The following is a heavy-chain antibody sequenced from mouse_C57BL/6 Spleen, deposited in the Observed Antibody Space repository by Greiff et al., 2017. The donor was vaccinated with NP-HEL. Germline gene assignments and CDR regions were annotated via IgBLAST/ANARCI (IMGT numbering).Heavy chain of an antibody. J-gene: IGHJ3*01. Sequence: VQLQQSGPELVKPGASVKISCKASGYAFSSSWMNWVKQRPGKGLEWIARIYPGDGDTNYNGKFKGKATLTEDKSTSTDYMKLSSLTSEDSAVYFCARSDWDAWFAYWGQGTLVTVSA. CDR3: ARSDWDAWFAY. CDR2: IYPGDGDT. V-gene: IGHV1-82*01. CDR1: GYAFSSSW. D-gene: IGHD4-1*01.